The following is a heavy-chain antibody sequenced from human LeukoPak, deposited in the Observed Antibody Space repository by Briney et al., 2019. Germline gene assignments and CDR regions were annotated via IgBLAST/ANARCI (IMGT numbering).Heavy chain of an antibody. V-gene: IGHV4-30-2*01. CDR3: AREVPHLRFLEWAYAAFDI. Sequence: PSETLSLTCAVSGGSISSGGYSWSWIRQPPGKGLEWIGYIYHSGSTYYNPSLKSRVTISVDRSKNQFSLKLSSVTAADTAVYYCAREVPHLRFLEWAYAAFDIWGQGTMVTVSS. D-gene: IGHD3-3*01. CDR1: GGSISSGGYS. CDR2: IYHSGST. J-gene: IGHJ3*02.